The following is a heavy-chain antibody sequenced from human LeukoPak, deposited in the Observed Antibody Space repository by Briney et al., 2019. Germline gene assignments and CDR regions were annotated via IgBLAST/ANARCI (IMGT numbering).Heavy chain of an antibody. CDR1: GGSISSYY. CDR2: ISYSGTT. Sequence: ETLSLTCTVSGGSISSYYWSWIRQPPGKGLEWIGYISYSGTTNYNPSLKSRVTISLDTSKNQFSLKLSSVTAADTAVYYCARDNIDSTTISYYFDYWGQGTLVTVSS. J-gene: IGHJ4*02. D-gene: IGHD2/OR15-2a*01. V-gene: IGHV4-59*01. CDR3: ARDNIDSTTISYYFDY.